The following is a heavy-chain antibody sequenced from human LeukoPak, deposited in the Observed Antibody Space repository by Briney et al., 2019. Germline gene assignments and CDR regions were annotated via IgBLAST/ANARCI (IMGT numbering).Heavy chain of an antibody. CDR3: AKTYIGYDYVWGSYRTPPYFDY. J-gene: IGHJ4*02. Sequence: GGSLRLSCAASGFTFSSYSMNWVRQAPGKGLEWVSAISGSGGRTYYADSVKGRFTISRDNSKNTLYLQMNSLRAEDTAVYYCAKTYIGYDYVWGSYRTPPYFDYWGQGTLVTVSS. D-gene: IGHD3-16*02. V-gene: IGHV3-23*01. CDR1: GFTFSSYS. CDR2: ISGSGGRT.